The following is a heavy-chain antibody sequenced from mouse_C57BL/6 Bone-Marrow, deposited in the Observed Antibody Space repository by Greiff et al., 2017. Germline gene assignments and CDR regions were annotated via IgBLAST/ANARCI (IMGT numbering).Heavy chain of an antibody. D-gene: IGHD1-1*01. V-gene: IGHV1-36*01. CDR3: ARVSTTVGGAMDY. CDR1: GFTFTDYY. Sequence: EVQRVESGPVLVKPGPSVKISCKASGFTFTDYYMHWVKQSHGKSLEWIGLVYPYNGGTSYNQKFKGKATLTVDTSSSTAYMELNSLTSEDSAVYYCARVSTTVGGAMDYWGQGTSVTVSS. CDR2: VYPYNGGT. J-gene: IGHJ4*01.